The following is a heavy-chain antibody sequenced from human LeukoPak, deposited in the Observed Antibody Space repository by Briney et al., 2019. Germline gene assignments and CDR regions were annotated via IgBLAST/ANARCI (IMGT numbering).Heavy chain of an antibody. CDR1: EFSLRASSGGG. Sequence: SGPTLLNPTQTLTLTCTFSEFSLRASSGGGVGWIRQPPRKALEWLAPIYWNDAKRYSPSLKSRLTNTKDTFKNQVVLTMTNMDPADTATYYCAHGDYFDYWGQGTLVTVSS. CDR2: IYWNDAK. V-gene: IGHV2-5*01. CDR3: AHGDYFDY. J-gene: IGHJ4*02.